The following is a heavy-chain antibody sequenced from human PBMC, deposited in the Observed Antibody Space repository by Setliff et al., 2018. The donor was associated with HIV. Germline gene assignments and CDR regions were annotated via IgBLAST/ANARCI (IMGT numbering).Heavy chain of an antibody. J-gene: IGHJ4*02. V-gene: IGHV4-39*02. D-gene: IGHD5-18*01. CDR2: IHYGGFF. Sequence: PSETLSLTCTVSGGSISSSHDFWNWIRQPPGKGLEWIGNIHYGGFFWYSPSLKSRVTISVDTSKNQFSLKLSSVTAADTAVYYCARDRGRRGQLWLHFDYWGQGTLVTVSS. CDR1: GGSISSSHDF. CDR3: ARDRGRRGQLWLHFDY.